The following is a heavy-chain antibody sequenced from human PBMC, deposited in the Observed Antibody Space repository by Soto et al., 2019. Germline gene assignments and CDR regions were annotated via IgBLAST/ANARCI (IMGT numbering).Heavy chain of an antibody. CDR1: GYTLTELS. Sequence: ASVRVSFKVSGYTLTELSMHWVRQAPGKGLEWMGGFDPEDGETIYAQKFQGRVTMTEDTSTDTAYMELSSLRSEDTAVYYCATGRRGYSYGPEGGNWFDPWGQGTLVTVS. D-gene: IGHD5-18*01. V-gene: IGHV1-24*01. CDR2: FDPEDGET. J-gene: IGHJ5*02. CDR3: ATGRRGYSYGPEGGNWFDP.